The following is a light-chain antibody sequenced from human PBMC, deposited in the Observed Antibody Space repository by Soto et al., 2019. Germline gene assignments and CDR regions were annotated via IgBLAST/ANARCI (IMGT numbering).Light chain of an antibody. V-gene: IGKV1-9*01. Sequence: DIQLTQSPSFLSASVGDRVTITCRASQGISSYLAWYQQKPGKAPKLLIYAASTLQSGVPSRFSGSRSGTEFTLTISSLHPEDFAIYYCQRFNTYPFTFGPGTKVDIK. J-gene: IGKJ3*01. CDR1: QGISSY. CDR2: AAS. CDR3: QRFNTYPFT.